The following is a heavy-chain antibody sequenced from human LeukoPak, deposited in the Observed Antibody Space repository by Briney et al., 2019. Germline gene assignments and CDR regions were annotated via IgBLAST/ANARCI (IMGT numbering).Heavy chain of an antibody. CDR3: ARHPGYCSSTSCYTWGENWFDP. D-gene: IGHD2-2*02. V-gene: IGHV4-39*01. Sequence: YTPSLKSRVSMSLDTSKNQFSLKLSSVTAADTAVYYCARHPGYCSSTSCYTWGENWFDPWGQGTLVTVSS. J-gene: IGHJ5*02.